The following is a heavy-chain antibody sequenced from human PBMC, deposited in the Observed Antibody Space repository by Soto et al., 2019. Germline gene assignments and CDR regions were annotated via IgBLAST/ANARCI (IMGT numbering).Heavy chain of an antibody. J-gene: IGHJ2*01. V-gene: IGHV4-59*01. CDR3: ARFNWYIDL. CDR1: GGSISSYY. CDR2: IYYRGST. Sequence: QVQLQESGPGLVKPSETLSLTCTVSGGSISSYYWSWIRQPPGKGLEWIGYIYYRGSTNYNPSLKSRVTISVDSSNNQFSLKLSSVTAADTAMYYCARFNWYIDLWGRGTLVTVSS.